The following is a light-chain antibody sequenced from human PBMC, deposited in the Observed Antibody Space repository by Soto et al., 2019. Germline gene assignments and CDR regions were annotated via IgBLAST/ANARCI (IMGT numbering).Light chain of an antibody. CDR1: QSISSW. V-gene: IGKV1-5*01. CDR3: QQYNSYSQT. Sequence: DIPMTQSPSTLSASVGDRVTITCRASQSISSWLAWYQQKPGKAPTLLIYDASSLESGVPSRFSGSGSGTEFTLTISSLQPDDFATYYCQQYNSYSQTFGQGTKVDI. CDR2: DAS. J-gene: IGKJ1*01.